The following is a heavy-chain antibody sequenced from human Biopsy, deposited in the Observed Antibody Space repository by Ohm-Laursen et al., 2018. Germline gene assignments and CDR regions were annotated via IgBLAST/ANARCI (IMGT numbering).Heavy chain of an antibody. CDR1: GYTLNELS. V-gene: IGHV1-24*01. CDR3: AADINVWNVNY. J-gene: IGHJ4*02. Sequence: ASVKVSCKVSGYTLNELSMHWVRQVPGKGLEWMGGFDPENGETVYAQNFQARVSLTEDTSTDTAYMELRSLRSEDTAVYYCAADINVWNVNYWGQGTQVTVSS. CDR2: FDPENGET. D-gene: IGHD1-1*01.